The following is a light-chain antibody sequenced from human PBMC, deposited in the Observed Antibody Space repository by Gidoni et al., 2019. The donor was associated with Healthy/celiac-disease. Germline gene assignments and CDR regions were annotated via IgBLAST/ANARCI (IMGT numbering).Light chain of an antibody. CDR2: DVS. V-gene: IGLV2-14*01. CDR3: SSYTSSIYV. CDR1: SSDVGGYNY. J-gene: IGLJ1*01. Sequence: QSALTQPASVSVSPGQSITISCTGTSSDVGGYNYVSWYQQHPGKAPKLMIYDVSNRPSGVSNRFSGSKSGNTASLTISGLQAEDEADYYCSSYTSSIYVFGTGTKVTVL.